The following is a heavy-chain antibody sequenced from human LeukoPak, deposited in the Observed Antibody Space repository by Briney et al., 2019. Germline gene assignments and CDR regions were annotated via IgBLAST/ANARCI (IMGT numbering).Heavy chain of an antibody. CDR1: GFTFSSYW. V-gene: IGHV3-7*01. J-gene: IGHJ4*02. D-gene: IGHD1-26*01. CDR3: ARLHGSYSSDY. Sequence: GGSLRLSCAASGFTFSSYWMSWVRQAPGKGLEWVANIKQDGSEKYYVDSVKGRLTISRDNAMNSLYLQMNSLRAEDTAVYYCARLHGSYSSDYWGQGTLVTVSS. CDR2: IKQDGSEK.